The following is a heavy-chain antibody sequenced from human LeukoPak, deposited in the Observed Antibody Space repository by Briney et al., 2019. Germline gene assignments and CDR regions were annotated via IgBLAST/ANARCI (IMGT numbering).Heavy chain of an antibody. CDR2: IIPILGIA. Sequence: GASVKVSCKASGGTFSSYAIIWVRQAPGQGLEWMGRIIPILGIANYAQKFQGRVTITADKSTSTAYMELSSLRSEDTAVYYCAREIVVMARSSANFDYWGQGTLVTVSS. V-gene: IGHV1-69*04. J-gene: IGHJ4*02. D-gene: IGHD3-22*01. CDR1: GGTFSSYA. CDR3: AREIVVMARSSANFDY.